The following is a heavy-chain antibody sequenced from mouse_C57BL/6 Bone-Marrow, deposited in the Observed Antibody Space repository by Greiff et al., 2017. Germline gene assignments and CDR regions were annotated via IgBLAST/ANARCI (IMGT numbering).Heavy chain of an antibody. Sequence: VKLQESGAELVRPGTSVKMSCKASGYTFTNYWIGWAKQRPGHGLEWIGDIYPGGGYTNYNEKFKGKATLTADKSSSTAYMQFSSLTSEDSAIYYCARRNYGSSSMDYWGQGTSVTVSS. V-gene: IGHV1-63*01. CDR3: ARRNYGSSSMDY. J-gene: IGHJ4*01. CDR2: IYPGGGYT. CDR1: GYTFTNYW. D-gene: IGHD1-1*01.